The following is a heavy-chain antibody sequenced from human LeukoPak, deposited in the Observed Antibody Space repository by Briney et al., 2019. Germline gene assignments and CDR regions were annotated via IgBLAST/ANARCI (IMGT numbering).Heavy chain of an antibody. V-gene: IGHV3-23*01. Sequence: GGSLRLSCAASGFTFSSYAMSWVRQAPGKGLEWVSAISGSGGSTYYADSVKGRFTISRDNSKNTLYLQMNSLRAEDTAVYYCARDRVAILVREVNYYYGMDVWGQGTTVTVSS. CDR1: GFTFSSYA. J-gene: IGHJ6*02. CDR2: ISGSGGST. CDR3: ARDRVAILVREVNYYYGMDV. D-gene: IGHD3-9*01.